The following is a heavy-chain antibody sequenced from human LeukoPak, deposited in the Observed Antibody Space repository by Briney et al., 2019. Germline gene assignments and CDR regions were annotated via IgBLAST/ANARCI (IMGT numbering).Heavy chain of an antibody. CDR1: GGSVSSDNYY. D-gene: IGHD6-19*01. CDR3: ARHSTSGWNWFDP. J-gene: IGHJ5*02. CDR2: ISYSGRA. Sequence: SETLSLTCTVSGGSVSSDNYYWTWIRQPPGKGLEWFGYISYSGRATYSPSLKSRVTISVDTSKNQFSLKLSSVTAADTAVYYCARHSTSGWNWFDPWGQGTLVTVSS. V-gene: IGHV4-61*01.